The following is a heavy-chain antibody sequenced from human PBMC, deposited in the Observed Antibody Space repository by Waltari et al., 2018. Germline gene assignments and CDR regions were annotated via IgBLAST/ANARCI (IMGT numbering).Heavy chain of an antibody. V-gene: IGHV4-39*07. J-gene: IGHJ3*02. CDR3: ARLPLSSPSAFDI. CDR1: GGSISSSSYY. CDR2: IYYSRST. Sequence: QLQLQESGPGLVKPSETLSLTCTVSGGSISSSSYYWGWIRQPPGKGLEWIGSIYYSRSTYYNPSLKSRVTISVDTSKNQFSLKLSSVTAADTAVYYCARLPLSSPSAFDIWGQGTMVTVSS. D-gene: IGHD6-19*01.